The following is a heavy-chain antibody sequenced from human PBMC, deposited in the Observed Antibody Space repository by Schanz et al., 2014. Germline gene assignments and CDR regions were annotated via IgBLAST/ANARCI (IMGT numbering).Heavy chain of an antibody. Sequence: QVQLVQSGAEVKKPWASVKVSCKASGYTFTSYGISWVRQAPGQGLEWMGWISAYNGNTKYPQKLQGRVTMTTDTSTSTAYMELRSLRSDDTAVYYCARGIGGYGANNYFDYWGQGTLVTVSS. J-gene: IGHJ4*02. CDR1: GYTFTSYG. CDR2: ISAYNGNT. CDR3: ARGIGGYGANNYFDY. V-gene: IGHV1-18*01. D-gene: IGHD5-12*01.